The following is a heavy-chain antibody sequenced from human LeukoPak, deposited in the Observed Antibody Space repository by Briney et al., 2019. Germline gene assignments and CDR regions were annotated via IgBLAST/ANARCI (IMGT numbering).Heavy chain of an antibody. J-gene: IGHJ3*02. V-gene: IGHV4-34*01. Sequence: SETLSLTCAVYGGSFSGYYWSWIRQPPGKGLEWLGEINHSGSTNYSPSLKSRVTISVDTSKNQFSLKLSSVTAADTAVYYCARELSDPADAFDIWGQGTMVTVSS. CDR3: ARELSDPADAFDI. CDR2: INHSGST. CDR1: GGSFSGYY. D-gene: IGHD6-6*01.